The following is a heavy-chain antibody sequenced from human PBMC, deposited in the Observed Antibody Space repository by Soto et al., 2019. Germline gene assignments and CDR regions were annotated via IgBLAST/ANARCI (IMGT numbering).Heavy chain of an antibody. J-gene: IGHJ6*02. V-gene: IGHV1-69*01. CDR2: IIPIFGTA. D-gene: IGHD2-2*01. Sequence: QVQLVQSGAEVKKPGSSVKVSCKASGGTFSSYAISWVRQAPGQGLEWMGGIIPIFGTANYAQKFQGRVTITADESTSTADMELSSLRSEDTAVYYCARDVVPAADYYYYYYGMDVWGQGTTVTVSS. CDR1: GGTFSSYA. CDR3: ARDVVPAADYYYYYYGMDV.